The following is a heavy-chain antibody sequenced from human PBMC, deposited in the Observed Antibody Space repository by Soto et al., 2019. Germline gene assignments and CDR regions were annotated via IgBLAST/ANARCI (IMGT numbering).Heavy chain of an antibody. J-gene: IGHJ4*02. CDR2: MYHSGST. V-gene: IGHV4-30-2*01. CDR3: ARHHDY. CDR1: GGSISSGGYS. Sequence: PSETLSLTCAVSGGSISSGGYSWSWIRQPPGKGLEWIGYMYHSGSTYYNPSLKSRVTISVDTSKNQFSLKLSSVTDADTAVYYCARHHDYWGQGTLVTVSS.